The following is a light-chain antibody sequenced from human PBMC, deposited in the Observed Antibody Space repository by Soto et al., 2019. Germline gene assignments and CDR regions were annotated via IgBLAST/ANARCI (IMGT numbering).Light chain of an antibody. CDR3: AAWDDSLNGPV. V-gene: IGLV1-44*01. CDR1: SSNIGSNS. Sequence: QSVLTQPPSASGTPGQRVTSSCSGSSSNIGSNSVNWYQQLPGTAPKLLIYSNNQRPSGVPERFSGSKSGTSASRAISGLQSEDEADYYCAAWDDSLNGPVFGGGTKLTVL. J-gene: IGLJ3*02. CDR2: SNN.